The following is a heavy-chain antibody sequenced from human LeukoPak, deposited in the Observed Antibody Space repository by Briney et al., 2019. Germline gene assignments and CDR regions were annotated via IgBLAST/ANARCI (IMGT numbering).Heavy chain of an antibody. CDR1: GGSFSGYY. Sequence: SETLSLTCAVYGGSFSGYYWGWIRQPPGKGLEWIGSIYYSGSTYYNPSLKSRVTISVDTSKNQFSLKLSSVTAADTAVYYCARHMEYCSGGSCYSDFDAFDIWGQGTMVTVSS. J-gene: IGHJ3*02. CDR2: IYYSGST. D-gene: IGHD2-15*01. CDR3: ARHMEYCSGGSCYSDFDAFDI. V-gene: IGHV4-39*01.